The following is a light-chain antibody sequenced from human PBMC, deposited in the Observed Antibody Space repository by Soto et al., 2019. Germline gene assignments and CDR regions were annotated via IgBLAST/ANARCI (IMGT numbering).Light chain of an antibody. V-gene: IGKV3-11*01. CDR1: QSVSSY. CDR3: QQRSNWPWT. Sequence: EIVLTQSPATLSLSPGVRSTLXXXASQSVSSYLAWYQQKPGQAPRLLIYDASNRATGIPARFSGSGSGTDFTLTISSLEPEDFAVYYCQQRSNWPWTFGQGTKVGIK. CDR2: DAS. J-gene: IGKJ1*01.